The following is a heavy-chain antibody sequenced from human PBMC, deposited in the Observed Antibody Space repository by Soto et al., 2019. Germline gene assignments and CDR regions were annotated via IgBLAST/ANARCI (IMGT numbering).Heavy chain of an antibody. CDR2: INHNGST. CDR3: ASHLILTGYENNWFDP. Sequence: GSLRLSCAASGFTFSSYAMSWVRQAPGKGLEWIGEINHNGSTNYNPSLKSRVTISVDTSKNQFSLKLSSVTAADTAVYYCASHLILTGYENNWFDPWGQGTLVTVSS. V-gene: IGHV4-34*01. CDR1: GFTFSSYA. J-gene: IGHJ5*02. D-gene: IGHD3-9*01.